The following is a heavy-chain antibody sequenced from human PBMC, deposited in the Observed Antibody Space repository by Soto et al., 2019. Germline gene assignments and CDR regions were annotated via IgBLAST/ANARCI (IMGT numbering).Heavy chain of an antibody. V-gene: IGHV4-34*01. CDR1: GGSFSGYY. Sequence: SETLSLTCAVYGGSFSGYYWSWIRQPPGKGLEWIGEINHSGSTNYNPSLKSRVTISVDTSKNQFSLKLSSVTAADTAVYYCARRGGVRSIYGMDVWGQGTTVTVSS. CDR2: INHSGST. D-gene: IGHD3-16*01. J-gene: IGHJ6*02. CDR3: ARRGGVRSIYGMDV.